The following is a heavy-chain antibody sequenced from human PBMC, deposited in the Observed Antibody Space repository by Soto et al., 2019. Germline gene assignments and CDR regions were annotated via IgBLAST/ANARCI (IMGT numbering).Heavy chain of an antibody. CDR1: GSPFSSYG. V-gene: IGHV3-21*01. CDR2: INNGGEYI. CDR3: ARDESAGSSIRY. J-gene: IGHJ4*02. D-gene: IGHD6-13*01. Sequence: EVQVVESGGGLVKPGGSLRLSCTAPGSPFSSYGMNWVRQAPGKGLEWVASINNGGEYIYYADSVQGRFTISRDNDKHSLYLQMNSLRAEDTAVYFCARDESAGSSIRYWGQGTLVTVSS.